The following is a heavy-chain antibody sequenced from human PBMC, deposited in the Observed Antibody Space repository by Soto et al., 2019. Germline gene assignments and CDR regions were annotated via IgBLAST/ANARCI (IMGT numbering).Heavy chain of an antibody. D-gene: IGHD1-1*01. CDR3: ARNLQNYYYGMDV. V-gene: IGHV4-59*12. Sequence: SETLSLTCSVSGDSISGYYWSWVRQPPGKGLEWIGYIYYSGSTSYNPALKGRVSIAKDTSKNQFSLKVTSVTAADTALYFCARNLQNYYYGMDVWGPGTTVTVSS. J-gene: IGHJ6*02. CDR2: IYYSGST. CDR1: GDSISGYY.